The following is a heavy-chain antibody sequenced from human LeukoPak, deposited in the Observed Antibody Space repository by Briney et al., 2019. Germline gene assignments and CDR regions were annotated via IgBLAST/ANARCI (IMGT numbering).Heavy chain of an antibody. D-gene: IGHD3-16*01. V-gene: IGHV4-59*08. CDR1: GGSISSYY. Sequence: SETLSLTCTVSGGSISSYYWSWIRQPPGKGLEWIGYIYYSGSTDHNPSLKSRVTMSVDTSKNQFSLNLSSVTAADTAVYYCARHGNWGDYFYYGMDVWGQGTTVTVSS. J-gene: IGHJ6*02. CDR3: ARHGNWGDYFYYGMDV. CDR2: IYYSGST.